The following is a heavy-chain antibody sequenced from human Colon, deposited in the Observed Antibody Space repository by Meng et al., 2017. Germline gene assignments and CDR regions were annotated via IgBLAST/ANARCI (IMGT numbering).Heavy chain of an antibody. D-gene: IGHD4-17*01. CDR2: IDLGGSP. Sequence: QVQLQESGPGVVEPSGALSCMFPAGSITISIYRSSIRQPPDKGLEWNGRIDLGGSPNYNPSLRSRVIMSLDKSKNQFSLSLRSVAAADTAVYYCARHGGYHFDSWGQGALVTVSS. V-gene: IGHV4-4*02. CDR3: ARHGGYHFDS. CDR1: AGSITISIY. J-gene: IGHJ4*02.